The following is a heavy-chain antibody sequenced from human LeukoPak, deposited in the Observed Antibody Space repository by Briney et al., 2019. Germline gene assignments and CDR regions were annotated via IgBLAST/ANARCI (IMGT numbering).Heavy chain of an antibody. CDR2: ISYDGSDK. CDR3: ARDYDMFGGVIVRFDY. Sequence: GGSLRLSCAASGFTFSSYPMHWVRQAPGKGLEWVALISYDGSDKYYADSVKGRLTISRDNSKNTLYLQMNSLRAEDTAVYYCARDYDMFGGVIVRFDYWGQGTLVTVSS. D-gene: IGHD3-16*02. V-gene: IGHV3-30*04. CDR1: GFTFSSYP. J-gene: IGHJ4*02.